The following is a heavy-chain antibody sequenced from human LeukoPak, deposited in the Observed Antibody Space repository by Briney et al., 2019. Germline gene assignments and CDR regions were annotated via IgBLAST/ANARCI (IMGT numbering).Heavy chain of an antibody. CDR1: GFTFNTYT. V-gene: IGHV3-30-3*02. J-gene: IGHJ5*02. CDR3: AKDGRVTPSGWFHP. CDR2: ISFDVSNK. D-gene: IGHD1-26*01. Sequence: PGRSLRPSCAASGFTFNTYTMHWVRQAPGKGLEWVAVISFDVSNKYYADSVKGRFSISRDNSKNTLYLQMNSLRAEDTAVYYCAKDGRVTPSGWFHPWGQGTLVTVSS.